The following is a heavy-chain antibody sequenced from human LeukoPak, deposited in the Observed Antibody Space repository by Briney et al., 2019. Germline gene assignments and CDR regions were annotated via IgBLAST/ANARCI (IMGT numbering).Heavy chain of an antibody. CDR1: GFTFSSYG. D-gene: IGHD6-13*01. V-gene: IGHV4-34*01. CDR3: ARRARIAAARFYYYYYYYMDV. J-gene: IGHJ6*03. CDR2: INHSGST. Sequence: GSLRLSCAATGFTFSSYGMHWVRQAPGKGLEWIGEINHSGSTNYNPSLKSRVTISVDTSKNQFSLKLSSVTAADTAVYYCARRARIAAARFYYYYYYYMDVWGKGTTVTISS.